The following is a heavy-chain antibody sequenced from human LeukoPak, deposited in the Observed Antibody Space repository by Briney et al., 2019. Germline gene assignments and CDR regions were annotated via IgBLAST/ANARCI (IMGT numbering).Heavy chain of an antibody. V-gene: IGHV1-69*04. CDR1: GGTFISYA. J-gene: IGHJ6*02. Sequence: GASVKVSCKASGGTFISYAISWVRQAPGQGLEWMGRIIPILGIANYAQKFQGRVTITADKSTSTAYMELSSLRSEDTAVYYCASFGSGKKSVGYYYYYGMDVWGQGTTVTVSS. CDR3: ASFGSGKKSVGYYYYYGMDV. D-gene: IGHD3-10*01. CDR2: IIPILGIA.